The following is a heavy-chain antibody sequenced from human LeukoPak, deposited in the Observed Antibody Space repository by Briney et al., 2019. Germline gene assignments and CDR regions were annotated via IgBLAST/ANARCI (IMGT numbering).Heavy chain of an antibody. Sequence: SETLSLTCTVSGGSISSGGYYWSWIRQHPGKGLEWIGYIYYSGSTYYTPSLKNRVTISVASSKNQFSLRLSSVTAVDTAVYYCARGGGGYSWYFDLWGRGTLVTVSS. CDR2: IYYSGST. D-gene: IGHD5-12*01. CDR3: ARGGGGYSWYFDL. CDR1: GGSISSGGYY. J-gene: IGHJ2*01. V-gene: IGHV4-31*03.